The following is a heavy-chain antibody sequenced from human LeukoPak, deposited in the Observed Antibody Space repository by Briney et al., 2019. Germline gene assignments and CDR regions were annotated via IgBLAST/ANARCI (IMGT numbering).Heavy chain of an antibody. CDR2: ITSTATHT. J-gene: IGHJ4*02. CDR1: GFTFSGHS. D-gene: IGHD3-22*01. V-gene: IGHV3-21*01. CDR3: ARTRTYYYDSSGYSKPTFDY. Sequence: PGGSLRLSCATSGFTFSGHSMSWVRQAPGKGLEWVSSITSTATHTYYADSVKGRFTISRDSSKNTLYLQMNSLRAEDTAVYYCARTRTYYYDSSGYSKPTFDYWGQGTLVTVSS.